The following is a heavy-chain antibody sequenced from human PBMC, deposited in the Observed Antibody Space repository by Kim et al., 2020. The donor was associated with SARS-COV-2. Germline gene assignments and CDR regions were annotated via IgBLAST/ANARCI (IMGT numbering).Heavy chain of an antibody. CDR1: GFTFDDYA. V-gene: IGHV3-43*02. D-gene: IGHD3-22*01. CDR2: ISGDGGST. J-gene: IGHJ4*02. Sequence: GGSLRLSCAASGFTFDDYAMHWVRQAPGKGLEWVSLISGDGGSTYYADSVKGRFTISRDNSKNSLYLQMNSLRTEDTALYYCAKDIQSLADNYYDSSGYEPYYFDYCGQGTLVTVSS. CDR3: AKDIQSLADNYYDSSGYEPYYFDY.